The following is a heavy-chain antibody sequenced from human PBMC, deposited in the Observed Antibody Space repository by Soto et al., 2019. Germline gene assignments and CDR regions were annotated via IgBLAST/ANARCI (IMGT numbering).Heavy chain of an antibody. CDR2: IYSTGNT. CDR3: RRSSRYSTDV. J-gene: IGHJ6*02. V-gene: IGHV4-39*01. CDR1: GDSIRSSSY. Sequence: QLQLQESGPGLLKPSETLSLTCTVSGDSIRSSSYWGWLRQPPGEGLEWIGSIYSTGNTYYNPSLNSKVTISVDTSKNQFSLNVISVTAADTAVYYCRRSSRYSTDVWGQGTTVTVSS. D-gene: IGHD6-13*01.